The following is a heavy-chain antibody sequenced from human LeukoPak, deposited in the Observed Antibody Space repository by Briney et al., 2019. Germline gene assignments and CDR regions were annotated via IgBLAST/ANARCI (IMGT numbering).Heavy chain of an antibody. CDR3: ARGGQFMITPPID. Sequence: GGSLRLSCAASGFTFISYSMNWVRQAPGKGLEWVSYISSSSSTIYYADSVKGRFTISRDNAKNSLYLQMNSLRAEDTAVYYCARGGQFMITPPIDWGQGTLVTVSS. D-gene: IGHD3-16*01. J-gene: IGHJ4*02. V-gene: IGHV3-48*01. CDR1: GFTFISYS. CDR2: ISSSSSTI.